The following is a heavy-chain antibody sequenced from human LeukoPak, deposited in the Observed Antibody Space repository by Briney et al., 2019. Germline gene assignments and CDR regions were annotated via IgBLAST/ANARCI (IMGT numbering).Heavy chain of an antibody. J-gene: IGHJ5*01. CDR1: GGSFSGYY. D-gene: IGHD3-10*01. CDR2: INHSGST. CDR3: TRLRYGGWFDS. V-gene: IGHV4-34*01. Sequence: SETLSLTCAVYGGSFSGYYWSWIRQPPGKGLEWIGEINHSGSTYYNPSLKSRVTISVDTSKKQFSLKLSSVTAADTAVYYCTRLRYGGWFDSWGQGTLVTVSS.